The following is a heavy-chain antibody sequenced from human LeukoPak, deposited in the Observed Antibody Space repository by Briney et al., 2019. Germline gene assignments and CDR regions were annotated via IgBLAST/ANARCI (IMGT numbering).Heavy chain of an antibody. J-gene: IGHJ4*02. V-gene: IGHV1-3*01. CDR2: IDAGNGNR. Sequence: ASVKVCCKASGYTFTSYAMHWVRQAHGQRLEWMGWIDAGNGNRKYSQKVQGRVTITRDTSASTAYMELSSLRSEDTAVYYCARDYYYGSGSYSRRLDYWGQGTLVTVSS. CDR3: ARDYYYGSGSYSRRLDY. D-gene: IGHD3-10*01. CDR1: GYTFTSYA.